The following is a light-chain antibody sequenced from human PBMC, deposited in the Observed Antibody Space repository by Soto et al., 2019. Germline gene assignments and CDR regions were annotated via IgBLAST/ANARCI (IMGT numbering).Light chain of an antibody. CDR1: QDISNY. CDR3: QQYDNLPTT. V-gene: IGKV1-33*01. CDR2: DAS. Sequence: DIQMTQSPSSLSASVGDRVTITCQASQDISNYLNWYQQKPGKAPKLLIYDASNLETGVPSRLSGSGSGTDFTFTISSXQPEDIATYYCQQYDNLPTTFGQGTRLEI. J-gene: IGKJ5*01.